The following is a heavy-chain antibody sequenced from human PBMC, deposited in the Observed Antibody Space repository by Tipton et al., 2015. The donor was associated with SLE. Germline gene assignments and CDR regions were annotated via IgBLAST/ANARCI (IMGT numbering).Heavy chain of an antibody. J-gene: IGHJ3*02. D-gene: IGHD2-15*01. V-gene: IGHV4-34*01. Sequence: TLSLTCAVYGGSLSGYYWSWIRQPPGKGLEWIGEINDSGAIKSNPSLKSRVNISVDTSKNQFSLRLSSVTAGDTAVYYCARDRGSLGAFDIWGQGAMVTVSP. CDR3: ARDRGSLGAFDI. CDR2: INDSGAI. CDR1: GGSLSGYY.